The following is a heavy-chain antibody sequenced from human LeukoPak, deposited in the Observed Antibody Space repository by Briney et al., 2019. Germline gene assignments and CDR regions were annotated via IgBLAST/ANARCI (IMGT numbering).Heavy chain of an antibody. CDR3: ARVNLAYDSSGYYHYYYYYMDV. Sequence: PGGSLRLSCAASGFTFSDHYMSWIRQAPGKGLEWVSYISGSGTIIYYGDSVKGRFTISRDNAKNSLYLQMNSLRAEDTAVYYCARVNLAYDSSGYYHYYYYYMDVWGKGTTVTISS. CDR2: ISGSGTII. D-gene: IGHD3-22*01. CDR1: GFTFSDHY. V-gene: IGHV3-11*04. J-gene: IGHJ6*03.